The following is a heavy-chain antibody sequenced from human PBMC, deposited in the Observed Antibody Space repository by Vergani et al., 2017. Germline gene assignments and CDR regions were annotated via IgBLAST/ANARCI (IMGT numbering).Heavy chain of an antibody. Sequence: HVQLQQSGPGLVKPSQTLSLTCAISGDSVSIKSAAGTWIRKSPSRGLEGLGRTYYRSKWYNDYAVSVKSRITITPDTSKNQFSLQPNSVTPEDTALYYCARVPITGTVAFDYWGQGTLVTVSS. CDR3: ARVPITGTVAFDY. J-gene: IGHJ4*02. CDR2: TYYRSKWYN. D-gene: IGHD1-7*01. V-gene: IGHV6-1*01. CDR1: GDSVSIKSAA.